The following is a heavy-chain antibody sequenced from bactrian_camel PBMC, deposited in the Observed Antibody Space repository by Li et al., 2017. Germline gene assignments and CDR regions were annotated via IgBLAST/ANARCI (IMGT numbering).Heavy chain of an antibody. D-gene: IGHD8*01. CDR3: VNDDSGASCCNSGSWRLRDWSD. CDR2: IDTDGST. J-gene: IGHJ4*01. V-gene: IGHV3S55*01. Sequence: HVQLVESGGGSVQAGGSLRLSCAASGATRRMAWFRQAPGKEREGVAAIDTDGSTSYADSVKGRFAISQDNAKNTLYLQMNSLKPEDSAMYYCVNDDSGASCCNSGSWRLRDWSDRGQGTQVTVS. CDR1: GATRR.